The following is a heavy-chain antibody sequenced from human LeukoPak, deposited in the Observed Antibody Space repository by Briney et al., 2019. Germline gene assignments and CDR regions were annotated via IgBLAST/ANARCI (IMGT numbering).Heavy chain of an antibody. D-gene: IGHD3-22*01. V-gene: IGHV3-33*01. CDR2: IWYDGSKK. Sequence: GRSLRLSCAASGFTFSSYGMHWVRQAPGKGLEWVAVIWYDGSKKYYADSVKGRFTISRDNSKNTLYLQMNSLRAEDTAVYYCARERDYYDSSGYYFNWGQGTLVTVSS. J-gene: IGHJ4*02. CDR3: ARERDYYDSSGYYFN. CDR1: GFTFSSYG.